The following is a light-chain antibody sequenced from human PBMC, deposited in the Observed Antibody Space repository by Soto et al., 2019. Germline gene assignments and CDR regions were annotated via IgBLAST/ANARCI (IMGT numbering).Light chain of an antibody. CDR2: SNN. CDR3: CSYAGSNNVV. Sequence: QSVLTQPPSASGTPGQRVTISCSGSSSNIGSNTVNWYQQLPGTAPKLLIYSNNQRPSGVPDRFSGSKSGTSASLAISGLQSEDEADYYCCSYAGSNNVVFGGGTKLTVL. J-gene: IGLJ2*01. CDR1: SSNIGSNT. V-gene: IGLV1-44*01.